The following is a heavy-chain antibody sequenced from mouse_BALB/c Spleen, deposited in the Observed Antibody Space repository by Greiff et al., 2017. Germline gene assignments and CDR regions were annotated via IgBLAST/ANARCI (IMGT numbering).Heavy chain of an antibody. D-gene: IGHD2-4*01. J-gene: IGHJ1*01. CDR1: GFTFSSFG. Sequence: EVQGVESGGGLVQPGGSRKLSCAASGFTFSSFGMHWVRQAPEKGLEWVAYISSGSSTIYYADTVKGRFTISRDNPKNTLFLQMTSLRSEDTAMYYCARWVDYDGYWYFDVWGAGTTVTVSS. CDR3: ARWVDYDGYWYFDV. CDR2: ISSGSSTI. V-gene: IGHV5-17*02.